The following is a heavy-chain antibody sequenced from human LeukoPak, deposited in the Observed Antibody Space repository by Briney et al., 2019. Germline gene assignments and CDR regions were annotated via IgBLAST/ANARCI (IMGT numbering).Heavy chain of an antibody. CDR3: ARPQRAGDCGGDCYRFDY. V-gene: IGHV4-59*01. Sequence: SETLSLTCTVSGGSISSYYWSWIRQPPGKGLEWFGYIYYSGSTNYNPSLKSRVTISVDTSKNQFSLKLSSVTAADTAVYYCARPQRAGDCGGDCYRFDYWGQGTLVTVSS. J-gene: IGHJ4*02. D-gene: IGHD2-21*02. CDR1: GGSISSYY. CDR2: IYYSGST.